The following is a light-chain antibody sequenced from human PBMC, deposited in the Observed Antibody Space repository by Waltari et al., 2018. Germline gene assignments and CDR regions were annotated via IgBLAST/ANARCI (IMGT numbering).Light chain of an antibody. Sequence: EVVLTQSPAPLSLSPGERATLSCRASQSIATYLAWYQQKPGQAPRLLIHDASYRATGIPARFSGSGSGTDFSLTISSLEPEDFAVYFCQQFTNWPPGLTFGGGTKVEI. CDR1: QSIATY. CDR3: QQFTNWPPGLT. CDR2: DAS. J-gene: IGKJ4*01. V-gene: IGKV3-11*01.